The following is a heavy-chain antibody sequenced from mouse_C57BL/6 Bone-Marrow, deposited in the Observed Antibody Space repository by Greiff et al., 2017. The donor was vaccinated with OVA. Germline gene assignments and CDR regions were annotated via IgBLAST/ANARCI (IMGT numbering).Heavy chain of an antibody. CDR1: GFTFSSYG. CDR2: ISSGGSYT. J-gene: IGHJ2*01. D-gene: IGHD3-1*01. V-gene: IGHV5-6*02. CDR3: AQIGATDY. Sequence: DVKLVESGGDLVKPGGSLKLSCAASGFTFSSYGMSWVRQTPDKRLEWVATISSGGSYTYYPDSVKGRFTISRDNAKNTLYLQMSSLKSEDTAMYYCAQIGATDYWGQGTTLTVSS.